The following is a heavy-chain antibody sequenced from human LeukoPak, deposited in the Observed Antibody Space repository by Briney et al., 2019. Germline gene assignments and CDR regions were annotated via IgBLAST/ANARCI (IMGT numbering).Heavy chain of an antibody. D-gene: IGHD3-22*01. J-gene: IGHJ4*02. V-gene: IGHV4-34*01. CDR3: ATSYDSSGRDY. Sequence: SETLSLTCAVYGGSFSGYYWGWVRQPPGKGLEWIGSVYYSGSTYYSPSLKGRVTISLDTSKNQFSLKLSSVTAADTAVYYCATSYDSSGRDYWGQGTLVTVSS. CDR2: VYYSGST. CDR1: GGSFSGYY.